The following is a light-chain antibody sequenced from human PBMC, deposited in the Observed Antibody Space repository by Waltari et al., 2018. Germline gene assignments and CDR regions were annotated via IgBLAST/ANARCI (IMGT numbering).Light chain of an antibody. CDR3: QVWDKSSDPPYV. CDR2: DDR. J-gene: IGLJ1*01. Sequence: SLVLTQPPSVSVAPGQTARMTCGGHNIGSKSVHWYQQKPGQAPVVVVYDDRDRPSGIPERFSGSNSGNTATLTISRVEAGDEADYYCQVWDKSSDPPYVFGTGTKVTVL. V-gene: IGLV3-21*02. CDR1: NIGSKS.